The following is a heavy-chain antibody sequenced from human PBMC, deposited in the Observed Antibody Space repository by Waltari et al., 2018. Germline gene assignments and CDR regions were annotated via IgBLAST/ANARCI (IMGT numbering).Heavy chain of an antibody. CDR3: ARYGVYYTDAFDI. CDR2: IKQEGSEK. Sequence: EVQLVESGGGLVQPGGSLRLSCAASGFTFSSYWLSWVRQAPGKGLEWVANIKQEGSEKYYVDSVKGRFTISRDNAKNSLYLQMNSLRAEDTAVYYCARYGVYYTDAFDIWGQGTMVTVSS. CDR1: GFTFSSYW. V-gene: IGHV3-7*01. J-gene: IGHJ3*02. D-gene: IGHD3-10*01.